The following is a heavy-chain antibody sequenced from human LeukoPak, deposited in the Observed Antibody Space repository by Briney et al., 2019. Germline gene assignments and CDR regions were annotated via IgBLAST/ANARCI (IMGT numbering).Heavy chain of an antibody. J-gene: IGHJ4*02. V-gene: IGHV3-30*18. CDR2: ISYDGSNK. Sequence: GTSLRLSCAASGFTFSGSGMHWVRQAPGKGLEWVAVISYDGSNKYYADSVKGRFTISRDNSKNTLYLQMNSLRAEDTAVYYCAKDYGDYSFDYWGQGTLVTVSS. CDR1: GFTFSGSG. D-gene: IGHD4-17*01. CDR3: AKDYGDYSFDY.